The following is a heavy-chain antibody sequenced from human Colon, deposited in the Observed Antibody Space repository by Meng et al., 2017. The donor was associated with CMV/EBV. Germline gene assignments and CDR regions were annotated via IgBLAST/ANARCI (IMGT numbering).Heavy chain of an antibody. CDR3: ARDGVVVLGATRD. D-gene: IGHD2-15*01. V-gene: IGHV3-7*03. Sequence: GESLKISCAASGFTFSSYSMNWVRQAPGKGLEGVANIKQDGSEKYYVDSVKGRFTISRDNAKNSLYLQMNSLRAEDTAIYYCARDGVVVLGATRDWGQGTLVTVSS. CDR2: IKQDGSEK. J-gene: IGHJ4*02. CDR1: GFTFSSYS.